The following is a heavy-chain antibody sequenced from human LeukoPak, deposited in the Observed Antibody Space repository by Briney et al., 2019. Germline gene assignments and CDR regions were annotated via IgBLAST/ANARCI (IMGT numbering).Heavy chain of an antibody. V-gene: IGHV1-18*01. CDR1: GYTFTSYG. Sequence: ASVKVSCKASGYTFTSYGISWVRQAPGQGLEWMGWISGYNGNTNYAQKLQGRVTMTTDTSTSTAYMELRSLRSGDTAVYYCARGSSTMVRGVHDYWGQGTLVTVSS. CDR2: ISGYNGNT. CDR3: ARGSSTMVRGVHDY. J-gene: IGHJ4*02. D-gene: IGHD3-10*01.